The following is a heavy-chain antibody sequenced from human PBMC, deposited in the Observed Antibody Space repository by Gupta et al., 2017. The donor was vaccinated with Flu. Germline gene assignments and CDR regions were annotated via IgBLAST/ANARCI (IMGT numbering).Heavy chain of an antibody. J-gene: IGHJ4*02. CDR3: ARAFTIATDQFDY. CDR1: AFTFSDPY. D-gene: IGHD3-3*01. V-gene: IGHV3-72*01. CDR2: IRIQAKNYTT. Sequence: EVQLVESGGGLVQPGRSLTLSCEAPAFTFSDPYMAWVRQAPGKGPEWVGRIRIQAKNYTTEYAAAVQGRFTISRDDSRNSLHLQMNSLKTEDTAVYYCARAFTIATDQFDYWGQGTLVTVSS.